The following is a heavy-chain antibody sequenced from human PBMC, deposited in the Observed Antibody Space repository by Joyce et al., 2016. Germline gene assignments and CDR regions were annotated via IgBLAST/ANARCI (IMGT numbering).Heavy chain of an antibody. J-gene: IGHJ4*02. CDR2: TSTDVTYT. Sequence: VQLMQSGGGLVKPGGSLRLSCLVSGFTFKYYRFTWVRQAPGKGLQWVASTSTDVTYTHYADSVKGRFFISRDNAKNSLFLQLSGLRGDDTATYYCARCDNFAGNSLYHFDTWGQGALVIVSS. V-gene: IGHV3-21*02. D-gene: IGHD1-1*01. CDR1: GFTFKYYR. CDR3: ARCDNFAGNSLYHFDT.